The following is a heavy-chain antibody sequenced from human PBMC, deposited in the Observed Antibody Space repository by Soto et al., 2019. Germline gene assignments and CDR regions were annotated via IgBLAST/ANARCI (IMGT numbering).Heavy chain of an antibody. CDR1: GDTFSTYG. CDR3: ARVTQQGYYYATTMSGAFDI. Sequence: SVEVSCKASGDTFSTYGISWVRQAPGQGLEWVGGIIPIFGTTNYAQKFHGRVTITADESTSTAYMDLSSLRFEDTAVYYCARVTQQGYYYATTMSGAFDIWGQGTMVTVSS. CDR2: IIPIFGTT. D-gene: IGHD3-10*01. J-gene: IGHJ3*02. V-gene: IGHV1-69*13.